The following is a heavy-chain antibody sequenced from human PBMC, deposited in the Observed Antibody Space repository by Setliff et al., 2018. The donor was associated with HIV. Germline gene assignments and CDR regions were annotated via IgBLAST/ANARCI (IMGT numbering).Heavy chain of an antibody. D-gene: IGHD3-22*01. CDR2: ISAYNGNT. V-gene: IGHV1-18*01. CDR1: GYTFTSYG. Sequence: VASVKVSCKASGYTFTSYGISWVRQAPGQGLEWMGWISAYNGNTNYAQKLQGRVTMTTDTSTSTAYMELRSLRSDDTAVYYCARRYYYDSSGYWALSVSDRFGAFDIWGQGTMVTVSS. J-gene: IGHJ3*02. CDR3: ARRYYYDSSGYWALSVSDRFGAFDI.